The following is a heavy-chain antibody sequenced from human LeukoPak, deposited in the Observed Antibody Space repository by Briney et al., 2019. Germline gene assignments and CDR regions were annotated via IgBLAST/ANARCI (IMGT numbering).Heavy chain of an antibody. CDR2: MNPNKGNT. Sequence: GSSVNVSCKSPGYTFPSYDIHWVRQATGQELDWMGWMNPNKGNTRNVQKFQDRATKPRHTPITTAYMELSSLRSDDTAVYYCARERPYCSSADCKPSWFDPWGQGTLVTVS. V-gene: IGHV1-8*01. CDR3: ARERPYCSSADCKPSWFDP. J-gene: IGHJ5*02. D-gene: IGHD2-2*01. CDR1: GYTFPSYD.